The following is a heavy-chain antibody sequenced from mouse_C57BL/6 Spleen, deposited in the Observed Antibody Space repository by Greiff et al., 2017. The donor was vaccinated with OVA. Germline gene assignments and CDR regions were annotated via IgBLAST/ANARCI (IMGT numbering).Heavy chain of an antibody. CDR3: ARDYGSSSYYFDY. CDR2: ISSGSSTI. V-gene: IGHV5-17*01. D-gene: IGHD1-1*01. J-gene: IGHJ2*01. Sequence: DVQLQESGGGLVKPGGSLKLSCAASGFTFSDYGMHWVRQAPEKGLEWVAYISSGSSTIYYADTVKGRFTISRDNAKNTLFLQMTSLRSEDTAMYYCARDYGSSSYYFDYWGQGTTLTVSS. CDR1: GFTFSDYG.